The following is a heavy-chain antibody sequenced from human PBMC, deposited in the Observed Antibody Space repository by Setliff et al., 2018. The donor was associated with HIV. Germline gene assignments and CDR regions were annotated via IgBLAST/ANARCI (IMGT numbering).Heavy chain of an antibody. Sequence: PSETLSLTCAVYGGSFSDYYWSWIRQPPGKGLEWIGRVSSRGDTNYNPSLKSRVTMSVDTSKNQFSLKLTSVTASDTAVYYCARAAAGNTGPFDLWGQGSPVTVSS. CDR1: GGSFSDYY. CDR3: ARAAAGNTGPFDL. CDR2: VSSRGDT. V-gene: IGHV4-34*01. D-gene: IGHD4-17*01. J-gene: IGHJ4*02.